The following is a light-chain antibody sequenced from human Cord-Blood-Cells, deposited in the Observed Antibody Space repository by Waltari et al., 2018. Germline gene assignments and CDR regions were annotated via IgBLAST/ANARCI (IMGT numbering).Light chain of an antibody. CDR2: KDS. J-gene: IGLJ1*01. Sequence: SYELTQPPSVSVSPGKTARITCSGDALPKQYAYWYQQKPGQAPVLVIYKDSDRPSGIPERFSGSSSGTTVTLTISGVQAEDEADYYCQSADSSGTYVFGTGTKVTVL. CDR3: QSADSSGTYV. V-gene: IGLV3-25*03. CDR1: ALPKQY.